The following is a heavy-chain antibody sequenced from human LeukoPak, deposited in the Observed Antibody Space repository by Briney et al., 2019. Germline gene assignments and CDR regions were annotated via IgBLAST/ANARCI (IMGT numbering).Heavy chain of an antibody. J-gene: IGHJ5*02. CDR2: IYTSGST. CDR1: GGSISSYY. Sequence: SETLSLTCTVSGGSISSYYWSWIRQPAGKGLEWIGRIYTSGSTNYNPSLKSRVTMSADTSKNQFSLKLSSVTAADTAVYYCARDVGAAAGTDNWFDPWGQGTLVTVSS. D-gene: IGHD6-13*01. V-gene: IGHV4-4*07. CDR3: ARDVGAAAGTDNWFDP.